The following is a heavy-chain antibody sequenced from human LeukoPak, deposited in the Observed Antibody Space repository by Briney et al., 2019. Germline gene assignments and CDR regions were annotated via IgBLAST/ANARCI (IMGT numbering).Heavy chain of an antibody. CDR3: ARGKSYYYVSSGYPGNYGMDV. Sequence: GGSLRLSCAASGFTFSSYDMHWVRQATGKGLEWVSAIGTAGDTYYPGSVKGRFTISRENAKNSLYLQMNSLRAEDTAVYYCARGKSYYYVSSGYPGNYGMDVWGQGTTATVSS. CDR2: IGTAGDT. J-gene: IGHJ6*02. V-gene: IGHV3-13*01. D-gene: IGHD3-22*01. CDR1: GFTFSSYD.